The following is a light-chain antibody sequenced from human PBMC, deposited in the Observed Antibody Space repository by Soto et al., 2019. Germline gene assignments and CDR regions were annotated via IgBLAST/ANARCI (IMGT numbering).Light chain of an antibody. CDR1: QGIRDE. CDR3: LHHNSYLALT. Sequence: DIQMTQSPSSLSASVGDRVTITCRASQGIRDELGWYQQKPGKAPKRLIYAASTLQSGVPSRFSGSRSGTEFTLTISSLQPEDFATYYCLHHNSYLALTFGGGTKVETK. V-gene: IGKV1-17*01. CDR2: AAS. J-gene: IGKJ4*01.